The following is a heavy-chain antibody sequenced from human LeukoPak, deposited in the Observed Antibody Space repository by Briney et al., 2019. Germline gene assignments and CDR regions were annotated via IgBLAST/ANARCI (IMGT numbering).Heavy chain of an antibody. J-gene: IGHJ6*03. Sequence: ASVKVSCKASGYTFTSYGISWVRQAPGQGLEWMGWINTYNGNTIYVQKLQGRVTMTRDTSTSTVYMELSSLRSEDTAVYYCASRGATGTPPYYYMDVWGKETTVTISS. D-gene: IGHD1-1*01. CDR1: GYTFTSYG. CDR2: INTYNGNT. V-gene: IGHV1-18*01. CDR3: ASRGATGTPPYYYMDV.